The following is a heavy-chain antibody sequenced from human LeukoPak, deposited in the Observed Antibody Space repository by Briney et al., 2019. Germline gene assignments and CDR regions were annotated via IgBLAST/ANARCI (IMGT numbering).Heavy chain of an antibody. CDR3: ARAGWLREFDY. Sequence: PSETLSLICTVSGGSISSYYWSWIRQPPGKGLEWIGYIYYSGSTNYNPSLKSRVTISVDTSKNQFSLKLSSVTAADTAVYYCARAGWLREFDYWGQGTLVTVSS. V-gene: IGHV4-59*01. D-gene: IGHD3-10*01. CDR1: GGSISSYY. CDR2: IYYSGST. J-gene: IGHJ4*02.